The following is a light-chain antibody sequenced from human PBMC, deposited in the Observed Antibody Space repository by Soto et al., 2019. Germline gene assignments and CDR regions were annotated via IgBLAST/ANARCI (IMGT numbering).Light chain of an antibody. V-gene: IGLV2-14*03. CDR2: DVS. CDR3: SSNTSSITLV. J-gene: IGLJ2*01. CDR1: SSDVGGYNY. Sequence: QSALTQPASVSGSPGQSITISCTGTSSDVGGYNYVSWYQQHPGKAPKLMIYDVSNRPSGVSTRFSGSKSGNTASLSISGLQAEDEADYYCSSNTSSITLVFGGGTKLTVL.